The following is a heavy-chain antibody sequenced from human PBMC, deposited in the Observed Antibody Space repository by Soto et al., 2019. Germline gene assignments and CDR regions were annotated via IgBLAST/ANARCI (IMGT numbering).Heavy chain of an antibody. J-gene: IGHJ4*02. CDR2: FDPEDGET. D-gene: IGHD3-10*01. CDR3: ARGQNRNYYGSGSYSPYDY. V-gene: IGHV1-24*01. Sequence: ASVKVSCKVSGYTLTGLSMHWVRQAPGKGLEWMGGFDPEDGETIYAQKFQGRVTMTEDTSTDTAYMELSSLRSEDTAVYYCARGQNRNYYGSGSYSPYDYWGQGTLVTVSS. CDR1: GYTLTGLS.